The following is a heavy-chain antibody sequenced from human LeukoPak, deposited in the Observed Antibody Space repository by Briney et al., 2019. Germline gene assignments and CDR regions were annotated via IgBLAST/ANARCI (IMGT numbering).Heavy chain of an antibody. CDR3: GIRDTSDYYVF. CDR1: GFTFSTYW. V-gene: IGHV3-7*05. J-gene: IGHJ4*02. D-gene: IGHD3-22*01. Sequence: GGSLRLSCAASGFTFSTYWMVWVRQAPGRGLEDVASLNEDGSETYYVDSVKARFIISRDNAKNALYLQMNSLRAEDTAVYYCGIRDTSDYYVFWGQGTLVTVSS. CDR2: LNEDGSET.